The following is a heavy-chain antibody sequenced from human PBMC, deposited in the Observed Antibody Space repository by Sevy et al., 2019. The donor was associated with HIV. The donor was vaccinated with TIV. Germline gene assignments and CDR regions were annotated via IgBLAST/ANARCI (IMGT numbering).Heavy chain of an antibody. CDR3: ARDQGYCTNGVCYTDYYYYGMDV. D-gene: IGHD2-8*01. J-gene: IGHJ6*02. V-gene: IGHV3-30*04. CDR2: ISYDGSNK. Sequence: GGSLRLSCAASGFTFSSYAMHWVRQAPGKGLEWVAVISYDGSNKYYADSVKGRFTISRDNSKNTLYLQMNSLRAEDTAVYYCARDQGYCTNGVCYTDYYYYGMDVWGQRTTVTVSS. CDR1: GFTFSSYA.